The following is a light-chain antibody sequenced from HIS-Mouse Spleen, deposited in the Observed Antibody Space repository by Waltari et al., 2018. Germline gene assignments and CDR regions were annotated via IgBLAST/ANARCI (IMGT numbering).Light chain of an antibody. CDR3: CSYAGSYIWV. CDR1: SSDVGGYNY. CDR2: DVS. J-gene: IGLJ3*02. V-gene: IGLV2-11*01. Sequence: QSALTQPRSVSGSPGQSVTISCTGTSSDVGGYNYVSWYQQHPGQAPKLMIYDVSKRRSGVPDSFSGSKSGNTASLTISGLQAEDEAVYYCCSYAGSYIWVFGGGTKLTVL.